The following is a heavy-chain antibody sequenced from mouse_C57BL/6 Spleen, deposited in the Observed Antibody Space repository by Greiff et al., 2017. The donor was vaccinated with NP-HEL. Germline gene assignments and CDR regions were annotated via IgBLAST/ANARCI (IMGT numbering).Heavy chain of an antibody. CDR2: INPNNGGT. V-gene: IGHV1-22*01. CDR3: AREIGGNYVWFSY. D-gene: IGHD2-1*01. J-gene: IGHJ3*01. Sequence: EVQLQQSGPELVKPGASVKMSCKASGYTFTDYNMHWVKQSHGKSLEWIGYINPNNGGTSYNQKFKGKATLTVNKSSSTAYMELRSLTSEDSAVYYCAREIGGNYVWFSYWGQGTLVTVSA. CDR1: GYTFTDYN.